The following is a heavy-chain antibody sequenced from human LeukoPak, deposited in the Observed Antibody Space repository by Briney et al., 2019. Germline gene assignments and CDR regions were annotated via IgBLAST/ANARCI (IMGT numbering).Heavy chain of an antibody. CDR3: ATPAMAYGDYSFDY. D-gene: IGHD4-17*01. CDR1: GYTLTELS. Sequence: ASVKVSCKVSGYTLTELSMHWVRQAPGKGLEWMGGFDPEDGETIYAQKFQGRVTMTEDTSTDTAYMELSSLRSKDTAVYYCATPAMAYGDYSFDYWGQGTLVTVSS. CDR2: FDPEDGET. V-gene: IGHV1-24*01. J-gene: IGHJ4*02.